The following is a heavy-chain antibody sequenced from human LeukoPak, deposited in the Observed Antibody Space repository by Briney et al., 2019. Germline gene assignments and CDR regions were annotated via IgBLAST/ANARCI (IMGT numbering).Heavy chain of an antibody. J-gene: IGHJ4*02. V-gene: IGHV4-59*01. CDR1: GGSISSDY. Sequence: PSETLSLTCTVSGGSISSDYWSWIRQPPGKGLEWIGYISYSGSTNYNPSLKSRVTISVDTSKNQSSLKLSSVTAADTAVYYCARESGGSCYFDYWGQGALVTVSS. CDR3: ARESGGSCYFDY. D-gene: IGHD2-15*01. CDR2: ISYSGST.